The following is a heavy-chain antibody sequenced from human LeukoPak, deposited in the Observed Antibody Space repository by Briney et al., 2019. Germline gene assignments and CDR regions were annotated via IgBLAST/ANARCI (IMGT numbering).Heavy chain of an antibody. CDR1: GFTFSSYS. CDR3: ARDSDESDAFDV. Sequence: PGGSLRLSCAAYGFTFSSYSMNWVRQAPGKGLEWVSSMSSNSRYIYYADSVKGRFTISRDNAKNSLYLQMNSLRTDDTAVYFCARDSDESDAFDVWGQGTMVTVSS. J-gene: IGHJ3*01. D-gene: IGHD2-21*02. CDR2: MSSNSRYI. V-gene: IGHV3-21*01.